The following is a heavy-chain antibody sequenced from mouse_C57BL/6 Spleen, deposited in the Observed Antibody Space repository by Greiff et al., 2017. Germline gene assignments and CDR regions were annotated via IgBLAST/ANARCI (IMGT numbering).Heavy chain of an antibody. V-gene: IGHV1-64*01. Sequence: VQLQQPGAELVKPGASVKLSCKASGYTFTSYWMHWVKQRPGQGLEWIGMIHPNSGSTNYNEKFKSKATLTVDKSSSTAYMQLSSLTSEDSAVYYCARGRGGPPGYFDYWGQGTTLTVSS. J-gene: IGHJ2*01. CDR1: GYTFTSYW. D-gene: IGHD3-3*01. CDR2: IHPNSGST. CDR3: ARGRGGPPGYFDY.